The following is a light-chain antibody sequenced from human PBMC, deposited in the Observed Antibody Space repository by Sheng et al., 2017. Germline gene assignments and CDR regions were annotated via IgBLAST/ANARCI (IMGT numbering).Light chain of an antibody. CDR3: QQRSNWPRMYT. CDR1: QSVSNTY. Sequence: EIVLTQSPGTLSLSPGERATLSCRASQSVSNTYLAWYQQKPGQAPRLLIYDASNRATGIPARFSGSGSGTDFTLTISSLEPEDFAVYYCQQRSNWPRMYTFGQGTKLEI. V-gene: IGKV3-11*01. CDR2: DAS. J-gene: IGKJ2*01.